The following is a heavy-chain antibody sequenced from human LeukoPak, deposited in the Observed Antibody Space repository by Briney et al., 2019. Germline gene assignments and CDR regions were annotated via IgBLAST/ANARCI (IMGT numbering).Heavy chain of an antibody. CDR2: VDTSGST. D-gene: IGHD3-16*01. Sequence: SETLSPTCSVSSGSISSFYWTWVRQSAWKGLEWIGRVDTSGSTHYNPSLKGRATMSLDTSKYQFSLRLTSVTVADTAVYYCARGLGGASYYMDVWGKGTTVTVSS. J-gene: IGHJ6*03. CDR3: ARGLGGASYYMDV. CDR1: SGSISSFY. V-gene: IGHV4-4*07.